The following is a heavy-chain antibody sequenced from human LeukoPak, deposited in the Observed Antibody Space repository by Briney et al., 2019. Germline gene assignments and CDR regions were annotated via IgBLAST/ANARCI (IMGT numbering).Heavy chain of an antibody. CDR1: GYTFTSYG. Sequence: ASVKVSCKASGYTFTSYGISWVRQAPGQGREWMGWISAYNGNTNYAQKLQGRVTMTTDTSTSTAYMQLRSLRSDDTAVYYCARTRYSSSWYYFDYWGQGTLVTVSS. CDR3: ARTRYSSSWYYFDY. J-gene: IGHJ4*02. V-gene: IGHV1-18*01. D-gene: IGHD6-13*01. CDR2: ISAYNGNT.